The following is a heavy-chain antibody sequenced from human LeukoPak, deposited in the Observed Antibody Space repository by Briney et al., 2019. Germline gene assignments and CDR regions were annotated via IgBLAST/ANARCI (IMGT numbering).Heavy chain of an antibody. CDR2: INSDGSST. J-gene: IGHJ4*02. CDR1: GLTFSSYW. V-gene: IGHV3-74*01. Sequence: GGSLRLSCAASGLTFSSYWMHWVRQAPGKGLVWVSRINSDGSSTSYADSVKGRFTISRDNAKNTLYLQMNSLRAEDTAVYYCARDREDHVDTADYWGQGTLVTVSS. CDR3: ARDREDHVDTADY. D-gene: IGHD5-18*01.